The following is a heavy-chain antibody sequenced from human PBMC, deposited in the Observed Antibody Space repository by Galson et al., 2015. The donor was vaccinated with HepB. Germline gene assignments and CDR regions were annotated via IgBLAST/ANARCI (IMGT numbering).Heavy chain of an antibody. CDR2: IYNGGST. CDR3: AREDVEHSNGMDV. CDR1: GFTVSSNY. Sequence: SLRLSCAASGFTVSSNYMSWVRQAPGKGLEWVSVIYNGGSTYYADSVKGRFTISRDNSKNTLYLQMNSLRAEDTAVYYCAREDVEHSNGMDVWGQGTTVTVSS. D-gene: IGHD1-26*01. J-gene: IGHJ6*02. V-gene: IGHV3-53*01.